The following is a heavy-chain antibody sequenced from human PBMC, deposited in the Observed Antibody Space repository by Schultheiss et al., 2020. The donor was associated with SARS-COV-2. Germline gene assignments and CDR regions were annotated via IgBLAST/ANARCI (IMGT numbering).Heavy chain of an antibody. Sequence: GGSLRLSCAASGFTVSSNYMSWVRQAPGKGLEWVSSISSSSSYIYYADSVKGRFTISRDNAKNSLYLQMNSLRAEDTAVYYCTRRFDTIHTDFDYWGQGTLVTVSS. CDR1: GFTVSSNY. CDR2: ISSSSSYI. J-gene: IGHJ4*02. V-gene: IGHV3-21*01. CDR3: TRRFDTIHTDFDY. D-gene: IGHD3-3*01.